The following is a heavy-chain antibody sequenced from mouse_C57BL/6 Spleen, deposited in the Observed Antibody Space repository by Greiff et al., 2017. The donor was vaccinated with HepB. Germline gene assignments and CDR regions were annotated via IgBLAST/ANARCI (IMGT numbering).Heavy chain of an antibody. CDR1: GYAFSSSW. Sequence: QVQLKESGPELVKPGASVKISCKASGYAFSSSWMNWVKQRPGKGLEWIGRIYPGDGDTNYNGKFKGKATLTADKSSSTAYMQLSSLTSEDSAVYFCASSSSGYEAYWGQGTLVTVSA. CDR3: ASSSSGYEAY. D-gene: IGHD3-2*02. CDR2: IYPGDGDT. V-gene: IGHV1-82*01. J-gene: IGHJ3*01.